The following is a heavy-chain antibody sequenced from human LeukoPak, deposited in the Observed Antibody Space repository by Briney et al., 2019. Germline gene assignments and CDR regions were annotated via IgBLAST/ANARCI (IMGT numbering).Heavy chain of an antibody. D-gene: IGHD2-15*01. CDR2: ISAYNGNT. V-gene: IGHV1-18*01. CDR3: AKETCFGRCSNDYFDY. J-gene: IGHJ4*02. CDR1: GYTFTSYG. Sequence: ASVKVSCKASGYTFTSYGISWVRQAPGQGLEWMGWISAYNGNTNYAQKLQGRVTMTTDTSTSTAYMELRSLRSEDTAVYYCAKETCFGRCSNDYFDYWGQGTLVTVSS.